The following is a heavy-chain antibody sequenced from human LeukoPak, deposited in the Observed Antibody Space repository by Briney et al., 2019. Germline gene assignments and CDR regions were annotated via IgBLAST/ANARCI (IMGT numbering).Heavy chain of an antibody. J-gene: IGHJ4*02. Sequence: GGSLRLSCAASGFTFSSYGMHWVRQAPGKGLEWVAVISYDGSNKYYADSVKGRFTISRDNSKNTLYLQMNSLRDEDTAVYYCAKGFAYYYDSSGYQIDYWGQGTLVTVSS. CDR3: AKGFAYYYDSSGYQIDY. CDR2: ISYDGSNK. CDR1: GFTFSSYG. V-gene: IGHV3-30*18. D-gene: IGHD3-22*01.